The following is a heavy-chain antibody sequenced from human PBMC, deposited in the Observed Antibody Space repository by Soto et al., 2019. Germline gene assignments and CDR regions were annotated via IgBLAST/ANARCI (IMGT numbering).Heavy chain of an antibody. CDR1: GFTFSSYG. V-gene: IGHV3-48*04. Sequence: ESGGGVVQPGRSLRLSCAASGFTFSSYGMHWVRQAPGKGLEWVSYISSSGSTIYYADSVKGRFTISRDNAKNSLYLQMNSLRAEDTAVYYCARAVRVSYYFDYWGQGTLVTVSS. CDR3: ARAVRVSYYFDY. D-gene: IGHD2-8*01. J-gene: IGHJ4*02. CDR2: ISSSGSTI.